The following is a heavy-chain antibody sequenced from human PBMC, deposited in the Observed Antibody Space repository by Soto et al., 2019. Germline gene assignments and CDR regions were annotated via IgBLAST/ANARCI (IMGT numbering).Heavy chain of an antibody. CDR1: GYTFTSYG. CDR3: ARDHSSQETTWWLDP. CDR2: INACNGNT. J-gene: IGHJ5*02. V-gene: IGHV1-18*01. D-gene: IGHD4-17*01. Sequence: ASVKVSCKASGYTFTSYGISWVRQAPGQGLEWMGGINACNGNTKYAQKFQGRVTMTRDTSTSTDYMELRSLTSEDTAVYYCARDHSSQETTWWLDPWGHGTRVTVSS.